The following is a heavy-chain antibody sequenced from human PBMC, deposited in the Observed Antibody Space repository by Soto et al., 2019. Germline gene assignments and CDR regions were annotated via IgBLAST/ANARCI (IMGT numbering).Heavy chain of an antibody. D-gene: IGHD2-2*02. CDR2: ICYIGST. CDR3: ARALSDLGRVVAPAAIRVVRYNWFEP. Sequence: AVSVNCTVSVGSISSGDYYWSWILQHPGNGLEWIGYICYIGSTYYNPSLKSRVTISVDTSKNQFSLKLSSVTAADTAVYYCARALSDLGRVVAPAAIRVVRYNWFEPWGQGTLVTVHS. CDR1: VGSISSGDYY. J-gene: IGHJ5*02. V-gene: IGHV4-31*03.